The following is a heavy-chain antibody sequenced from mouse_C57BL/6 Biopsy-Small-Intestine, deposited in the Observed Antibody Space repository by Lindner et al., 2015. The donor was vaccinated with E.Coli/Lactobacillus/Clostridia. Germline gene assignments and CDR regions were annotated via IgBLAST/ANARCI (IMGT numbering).Heavy chain of an antibody. J-gene: IGHJ3*01. Sequence: VQLQESGPELVKPGASVKMSCKASGYTFTNYVIRLDETGSLGRALSGLDILILTMMVLSTMRSSKGKATLTSDKSSSTAYMELSSLTSEDSAVYYCAVYYSNYAFAYWGQGDSGHCLC. CDR3: AVYYSNYAFAY. D-gene: IGHD2-5*01. CDR1: GYTFTNYV. V-gene: IGHV1-14*01. CDR2: LILTMMVL.